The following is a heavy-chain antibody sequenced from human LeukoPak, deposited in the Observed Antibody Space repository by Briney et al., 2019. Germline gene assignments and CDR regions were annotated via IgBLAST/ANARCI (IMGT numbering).Heavy chain of an antibody. J-gene: IGHJ4*02. V-gene: IGHV3-11*04. Sequence: LSLTCTVSGGSISSGSYYWSWIRQPAGKGLEWISYISNPSSTRYYADSVKGRFTISRDNAKNSLYLQMNSLRAEDTAVYYCARCGDGLPCDFDYWGQGTLVTVSS. CDR3: ARCGDGLPCDFDY. D-gene: IGHD3-10*01. CDR2: ISNPSSTR. CDR1: GGSISSGSYY.